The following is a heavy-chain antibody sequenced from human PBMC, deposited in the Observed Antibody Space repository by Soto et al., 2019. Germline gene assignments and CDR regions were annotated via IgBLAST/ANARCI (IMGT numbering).Heavy chain of an antibody. D-gene: IGHD3-3*01. CDR1: GFIFRSYA. CDR3: TKAGVGVFRGRDTFNWFDS. J-gene: IGHJ5*01. CDR2: ISGSGDST. V-gene: IGHV3-23*01. Sequence: VGSLRPSCAASGFIFRSYAMNWVRQARGKGLERVSGISGSGDSTYSADAAKGRFTISRDNAKKTLFLHMNSLRDDDGAVYYCTKAGVGVFRGRDTFNWFDSWGQGSLVTVSS.